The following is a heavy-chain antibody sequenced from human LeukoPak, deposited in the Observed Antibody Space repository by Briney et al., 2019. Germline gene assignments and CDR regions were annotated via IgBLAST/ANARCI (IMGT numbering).Heavy chain of an antibody. CDR2: ISSSSSYI. Sequence: GGSLRLSCAASGFTFSSYSMTWARQAPGKGLEWVSSISSSSSYIYYADSVKGRFTISRDNAKNSLYLQMNSLRAEDTAVYYCARDGGLNYDFWSGRSYNWFDPWGQGTLVTVSS. V-gene: IGHV3-21*01. D-gene: IGHD3-3*01. CDR1: GFTFSSYS. CDR3: ARDGGLNYDFWSGRSYNWFDP. J-gene: IGHJ5*02.